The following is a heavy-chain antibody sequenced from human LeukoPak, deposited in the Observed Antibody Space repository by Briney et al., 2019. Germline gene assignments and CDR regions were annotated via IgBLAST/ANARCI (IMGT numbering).Heavy chain of an antibody. CDR3: ARDRMGDCATTSCYLAF. Sequence: ASVKLSCKASGYTSTAYYLHWVRQAPGQGLEWMGWMNPNSGDTNYAQKFQGRLTMTRDTSITTAYMELSGLTSDDTAMYYCARDRMGDCATTSCYLAFWGQGALVTVSS. J-gene: IGHJ4*02. CDR2: MNPNSGDT. V-gene: IGHV1-2*02. D-gene: IGHD2-2*01. CDR1: GYTSTAYY.